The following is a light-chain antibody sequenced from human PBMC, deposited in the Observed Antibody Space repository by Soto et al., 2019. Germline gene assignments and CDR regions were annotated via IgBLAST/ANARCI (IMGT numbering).Light chain of an antibody. CDR1: QTINNN. J-gene: IGKJ5*01. CDR3: QQTYITPLT. CDR2: SSS. V-gene: IGKV1-39*01. Sequence: DIEMTQSPASLSASVGDRVTISCRTSQTINNNLNWYQQRPGKAPKLLIYSSSSLMSGIPPRFSGSGSCTDFKPTISSLQPEDLATYFCQQTYITPLTFGRGTRLDIK.